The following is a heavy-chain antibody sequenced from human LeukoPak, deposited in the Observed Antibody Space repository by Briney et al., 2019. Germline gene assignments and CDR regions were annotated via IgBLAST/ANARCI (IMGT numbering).Heavy chain of an antibody. CDR3: TRASRTYNYYDSSGYYDIDY. CDR2: ISSRGSTI. CDR1: GFTFSDYY. Sequence: TGGSLRLSCAASGFTFSDYYMSWIRQAPGKGREWVSYISSRGSTIYYADSVKGRFTISRDNAKSSLYLQMNSLGAEDTAVYYCTRASRTYNYYDSSGYYDIDYWGQGTLVTVSS. V-gene: IGHV3-11*04. D-gene: IGHD3-22*01. J-gene: IGHJ4*02.